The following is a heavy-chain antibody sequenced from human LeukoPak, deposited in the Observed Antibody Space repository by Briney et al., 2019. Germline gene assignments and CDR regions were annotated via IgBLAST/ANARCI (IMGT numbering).Heavy chain of an antibody. J-gene: IGHJ5*02. CDR2: ISYDGSNK. CDR3: ARVRRGRAAAGTSGFDP. D-gene: IGHD6-13*01. V-gene: IGHV3-30-3*01. Sequence: PGRSLRLSCAASGFTFSSYAMHWVRQAPGKGLEWVAVISYDGSNKYYADSVKGRFTISRDNSKSTMYLQMNSLRAEDTAVYYCARVRRGRAAAGTSGFDPWGQGTLVTVSS. CDR1: GFTFSSYA.